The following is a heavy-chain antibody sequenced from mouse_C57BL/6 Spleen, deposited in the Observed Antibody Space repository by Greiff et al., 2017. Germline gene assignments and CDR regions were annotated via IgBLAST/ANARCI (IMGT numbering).Heavy chain of an antibody. CDR2: IWSDGST. Sequence: QVQLKESGPGLVAPSQSLSITCTVSGFSLTSYGVHWVRQPPGKGLGWLVVIWSDGSTTYNSALKSRLSISKDNSKSQVFLKMNSLQTDDTAMYYCAVSTMITTPYAMDYWGQGTSVTVSS. D-gene: IGHD2-4*01. CDR1: GFSLTSYG. J-gene: IGHJ4*01. CDR3: AVSTMITTPYAMDY. V-gene: IGHV2-6*03.